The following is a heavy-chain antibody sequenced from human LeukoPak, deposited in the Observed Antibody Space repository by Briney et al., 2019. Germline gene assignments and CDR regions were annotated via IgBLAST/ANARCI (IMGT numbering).Heavy chain of an antibody. CDR3: AKDIGWFDP. Sequence: GGSLRLSCAASGFTFRSYAMNWVRQAPGKGLEWVSAISGTGDSPHYADSVEGRFTISRDNSKNTLYLQMNSLRAEDTAFYYCAKDIGWFDPWGQGTLVTVSS. J-gene: IGHJ5*02. CDR2: ISGTGDSP. V-gene: IGHV3-23*01. CDR1: GFTFRSYA.